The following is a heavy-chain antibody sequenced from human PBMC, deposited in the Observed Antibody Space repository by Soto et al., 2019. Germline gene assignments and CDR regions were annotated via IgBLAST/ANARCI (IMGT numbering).Heavy chain of an antibody. CDR1: GGSISSYY. D-gene: IGHD4-17*01. CDR3: ARDWYGDDAFDI. V-gene: IGHV4-59*01. CDR2: IYYSGST. J-gene: IGHJ3*02. Sequence: SETLSLTCTVSGGSISSYYWSWIRQPPGKGLEWIGYIYYSGSTNYYPSLKSRVTISVDTSKNQFPLKLSPVTAADTAVYYCARDWYGDDAFDIWGQGTMVTVSS.